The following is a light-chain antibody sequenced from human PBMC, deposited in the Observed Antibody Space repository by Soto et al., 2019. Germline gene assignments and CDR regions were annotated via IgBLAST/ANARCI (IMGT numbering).Light chain of an antibody. V-gene: IGKV3D-7*01. Sequence: EIVMTQSPATLSLSPGERATLSCRASQSVSSSYLSWYQQKPGQAPRLLIYGASTRATGIPARFSGSGSGKDFTLTISSLQPEDFAVYYCQQDYNLPPTFGQGTKLEIK. CDR3: QQDYNLPPT. CDR2: GAS. J-gene: IGKJ2*01. CDR1: QSVSSSY.